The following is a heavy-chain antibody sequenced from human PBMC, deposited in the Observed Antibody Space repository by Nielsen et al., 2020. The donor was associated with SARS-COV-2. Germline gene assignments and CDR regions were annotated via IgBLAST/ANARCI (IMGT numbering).Heavy chain of an antibody. CDR3: ARTSDGSSYYGMDV. CDR2: INPNSGDT. CDR1: GYSFTGYY. Sequence: ASLKVSCKASGYSFTGYYIHWVRQAPGQGLEWMGWINPNSGDTNYAQKFQGWVTMTTDTSISTAYMELSRLRSDDTAVYYCARTSDGSSYYGMDVWGQGTTVTVSS. J-gene: IGHJ6*02. V-gene: IGHV1-2*04. D-gene: IGHD2-15*01.